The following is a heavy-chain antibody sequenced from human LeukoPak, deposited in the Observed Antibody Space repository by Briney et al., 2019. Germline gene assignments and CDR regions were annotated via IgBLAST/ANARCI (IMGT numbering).Heavy chain of an antibody. V-gene: IGHV3-74*01. Sequence: GGSLRLSCAASGFTFSSYWMHWVRQAPGEGLVWVSHINSDGSITRYADSVKGRFTISRDNAKNTLYLQMNSLRGEDTAVYYCARDAGDCGGDCPRWFDPWGQGTLVTVSS. CDR3: ARDAGDCGGDCPRWFDP. D-gene: IGHD2-21*02. CDR2: INSDGSIT. J-gene: IGHJ5*02. CDR1: GFTFSSYW.